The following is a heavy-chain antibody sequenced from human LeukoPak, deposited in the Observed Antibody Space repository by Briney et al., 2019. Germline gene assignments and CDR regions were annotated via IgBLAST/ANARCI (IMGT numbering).Heavy chain of an antibody. CDR2: ISGSGGST. CDR1: GFTFSSYA. CDR3: AKDLAVWFGELFPIGY. J-gene: IGHJ4*02. D-gene: IGHD3-10*01. Sequence: GSLRLSCAASGFTFSSYAMSWVRQAPGKGLEWVSVISGSGGSTYYADSVKGRFTISRDNSKNTLYLQMNSLRAEDTAVYYCAKDLAVWFGELFPIGYWGQGTLATVSS. V-gene: IGHV3-23*01.